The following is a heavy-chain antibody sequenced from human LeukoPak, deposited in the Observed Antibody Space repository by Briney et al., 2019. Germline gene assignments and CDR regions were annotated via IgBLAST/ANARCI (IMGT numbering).Heavy chain of an antibody. Sequence: GGSLRLSCAASGFTLSSHWMCWVRQAPGKGLEWVANIKPDGSAKYYVDSVKGRFTISRDNAKNSLYLQMDGLRAEDTALYYCAGDHQWSSDYWGQGALVTVSS. V-gene: IGHV3-7*01. CDR1: GFTLSSHW. CDR2: IKPDGSAK. CDR3: AGDHQWSSDY. J-gene: IGHJ4*02. D-gene: IGHD3-3*01.